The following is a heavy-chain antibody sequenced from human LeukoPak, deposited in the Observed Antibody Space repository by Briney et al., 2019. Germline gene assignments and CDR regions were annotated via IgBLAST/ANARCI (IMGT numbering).Heavy chain of an antibody. D-gene: IGHD1-20*01. CDR2: IKQDGSER. CDR1: GLTFSGYW. V-gene: IGHV3-7*01. J-gene: IGHJ3*02. CDR3: ASGNWNDRAFDI. Sequence: GGSLRLSCAASGLTFSGYWMSWVRQAPGKGLEWVANIKQDGSERCYVDSVKGRFTISRDNAKNSLYLQTNSLRAEDTAVYYCASGNWNDRAFDIWGQGTMVTVSS.